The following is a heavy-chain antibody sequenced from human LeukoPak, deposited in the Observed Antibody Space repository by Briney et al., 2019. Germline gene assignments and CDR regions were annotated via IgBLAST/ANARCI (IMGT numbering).Heavy chain of an antibody. CDR3: TTDQGDSRDFYSFDY. D-gene: IGHD3/OR15-3a*01. J-gene: IGHJ4*02. CDR2: IKSKPDGGTT. Sequence: GGSLRLSCAASTLTFSNTWMRWIRQAPGKGLECVGRIKSKPDGGTTDYAAFVKGRFTISRDDSRNTLYLQMNGLKTEDTAVYYRTTDQGDSRDFYSFDYWGQGTLVTVSS. CDR1: TLTFSNTW. V-gene: IGHV3-15*01.